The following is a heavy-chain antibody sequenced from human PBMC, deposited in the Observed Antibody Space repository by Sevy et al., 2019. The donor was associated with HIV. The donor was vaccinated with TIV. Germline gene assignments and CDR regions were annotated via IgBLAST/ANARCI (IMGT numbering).Heavy chain of an antibody. CDR3: AREPLRYFDWLLTGQTHSHYGMDV. Sequence: ASVKVSCKASGYTFTSYGISWVRQAPGQGLEWMGWISAYNGNTNYAQKLQGRVTMTTDTSTSTAYMELRSLRSDDTAVYYCAREPLRYFDWLLTGQTHSHYGMDVWGQGTTVTVS. J-gene: IGHJ6*02. CDR2: ISAYNGNT. D-gene: IGHD3-9*01. V-gene: IGHV1-18*01. CDR1: GYTFTSYG.